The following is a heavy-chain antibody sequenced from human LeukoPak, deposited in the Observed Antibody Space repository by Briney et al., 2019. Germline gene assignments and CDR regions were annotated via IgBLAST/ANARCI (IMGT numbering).Heavy chain of an antibody. CDR3: ARVSAFDI. CDR2: ISSSSSYI. V-gene: IGHV3-21*01. J-gene: IGHJ3*02. Sequence: GGSLRLSCAASGVTFSSYIMNWVPQAPGKGLEWVSSISSSSSYIYYADSVKGRFTISRDNAKNSLYLQMNSLRAEDTAVYYCARVSAFDIWGQGTMVTVSS. CDR1: GVTFSSYI.